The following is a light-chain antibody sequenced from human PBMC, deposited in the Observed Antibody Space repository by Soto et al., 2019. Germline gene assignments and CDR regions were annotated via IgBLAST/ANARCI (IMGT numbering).Light chain of an antibody. J-gene: IGKJ2*01. CDR3: QHYNGYPYT. CDR1: QSIDHW. CDR2: DAS. V-gene: IGKV1-5*01. Sequence: DIQMTQSPSPLSASIGDRVTITCRASQSIDHWLAWYQQKPGKAPQLLIYDASRVKTGVPSRFTASGSGTEFTLTIISLQADDSATYFCQHYNGYPYTFGPGTKVEIK.